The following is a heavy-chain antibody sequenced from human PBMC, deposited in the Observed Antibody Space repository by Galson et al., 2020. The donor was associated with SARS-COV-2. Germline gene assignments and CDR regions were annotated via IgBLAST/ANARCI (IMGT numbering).Heavy chain of an antibody. CDR1: GFTFSDYY. Sequence: GGSLRLSCVASGFTFSDYYMSWIRQAPGKGLEWVSYISSSSTYTNYADSVKGRFTISRDTAKNSLYLQMNSLGAEDTAVYYCARDSMRERGGSWYYYYYGMDVWGHGTTVTVSS. CDR2: ISSSSTYT. J-gene: IGHJ6*02. CDR3: ARDSMRERGGSWYYYYYGMDV. D-gene: IGHD6-13*01. V-gene: IGHV3-11*06.